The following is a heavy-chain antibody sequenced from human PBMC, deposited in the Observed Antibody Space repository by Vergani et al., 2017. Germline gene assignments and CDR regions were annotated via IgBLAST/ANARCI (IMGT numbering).Heavy chain of an antibody. Sequence: QVQLVESGGGVVQPGRSLRLSCAASGFTFSSYGMHWVRQAPGKGLEWVAVIWYDGSNKYYADSVKGRFTISRDNSKNTLYLQMNSLRAEDTAVYYCARELRYFDWLSYSDGMDVWGQGTTVTVSS. CDR1: GFTFSSYG. CDR3: ARELRYFDWLSYSDGMDV. V-gene: IGHV3-33*01. CDR2: IWYDGSNK. J-gene: IGHJ6*02. D-gene: IGHD3-9*01.